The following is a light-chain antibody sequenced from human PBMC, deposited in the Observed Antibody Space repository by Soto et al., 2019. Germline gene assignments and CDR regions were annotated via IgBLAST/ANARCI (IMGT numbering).Light chain of an antibody. CDR3: QQFSHYPRT. CDR2: DAS. Sequence: AIQLTQSPSSLSASVGDRVTITCRASQAFSTALAWYQQKPGQTPKLLLYDASSLEGGVPTRFSGRGSGTDFALSITNLQPEDFATYYCQQFSHYPRTFGQGTKV. V-gene: IGKV1D-13*01. CDR1: QAFSTA. J-gene: IGKJ1*01.